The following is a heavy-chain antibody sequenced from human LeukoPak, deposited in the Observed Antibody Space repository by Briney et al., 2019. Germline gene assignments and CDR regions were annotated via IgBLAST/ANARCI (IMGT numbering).Heavy chain of an antibody. Sequence: GASVKVSCKASGYTFTSYDINWVRQATGQGLEWMGWMNPNSGNTGYAQKFQGRVTMTRNTSISTAYMELSSLRSEDTAVYYCARGPGAAAVRYYYYGMDVWGQGTTVTVS. CDR1: GYTFTSYD. CDR2: MNPNSGNT. D-gene: IGHD6-13*01. V-gene: IGHV1-8*01. J-gene: IGHJ6*02. CDR3: ARGPGAAAVRYYYYGMDV.